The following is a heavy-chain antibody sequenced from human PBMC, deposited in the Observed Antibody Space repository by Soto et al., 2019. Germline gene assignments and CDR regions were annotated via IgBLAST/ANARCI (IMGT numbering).Heavy chain of an antibody. CDR2: INPSVGST. CDR1: GYTFTNHY. J-gene: IGHJ6*03. CDR3: ARVLRQPSAIGRIYYYYMDI. Sequence: QVQLVQSGGEVKKPGASVRISCRASGYTFTNHYIHWVRQAPGQGLEWMGIINPSVGSTSYARKFQGRDTMTRDTSTNSVYMDLSSLTSEDTAVYFCARVLRQPSAIGRIYYYYMDIWGTGTTVTVSS. D-gene: IGHD2-2*02. V-gene: IGHV1-46*03.